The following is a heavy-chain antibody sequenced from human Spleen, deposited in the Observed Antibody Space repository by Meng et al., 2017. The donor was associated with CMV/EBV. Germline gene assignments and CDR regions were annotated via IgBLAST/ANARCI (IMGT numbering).Heavy chain of an antibody. CDR3: ASSWYCGTISCPGGMDV. CDR1: RGSVSSYY. CDR2: VYFTGGT. D-gene: IGHD2-2*01. Sequence: SETLSLTCTVSRGSVSSYYWSWLRQTPGKGLEWIGYVYFTGGTNYKPSLNSRVTISVDTSKNQFSLKLSSVTAADTAVYYCASSWYCGTISCPGGMDVWGQGTTVTVSS. V-gene: IGHV4-59*02. J-gene: IGHJ6*02.